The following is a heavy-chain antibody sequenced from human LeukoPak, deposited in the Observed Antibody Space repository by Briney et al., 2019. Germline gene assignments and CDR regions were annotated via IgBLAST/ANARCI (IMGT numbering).Heavy chain of an antibody. CDR2: ISGSGGST. CDR1: GFTFSSYA. CDR3: AKLGRYDSSGYYYGMDV. J-gene: IGHJ6*02. D-gene: IGHD3-22*01. V-gene: IGHV3-23*01. Sequence: PGGPLRLSCAASGFTFSSYAMSWVRQAPGKGMEWVSAISGSGGSTYYADSVKGRFTISRDNSKNTLYLQMNSLRAEDTAVYYCAKLGRYDSSGYYYGMDVLGQGTTVTGSS.